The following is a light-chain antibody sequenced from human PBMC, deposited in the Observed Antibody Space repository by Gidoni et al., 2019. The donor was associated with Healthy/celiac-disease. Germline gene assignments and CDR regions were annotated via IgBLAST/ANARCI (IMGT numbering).Light chain of an antibody. CDR3: AAWDDSLSGSWV. Sequence: QSVLTQPPSASGTPGQRVTIPCSGSSSNLGSNYVYWYQQLPGTAPKLLIYRNNQRPSGVPDRFSGSKSGTSASLAISGLRSEDEADYYCAAWDDSLSGSWVFGGGTKLTVL. J-gene: IGLJ3*02. CDR2: RNN. CDR1: SSNLGSNY. V-gene: IGLV1-47*01.